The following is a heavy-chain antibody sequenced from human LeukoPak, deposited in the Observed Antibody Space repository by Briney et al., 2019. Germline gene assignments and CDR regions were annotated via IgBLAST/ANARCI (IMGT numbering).Heavy chain of an antibody. Sequence: GGSLRLSCAASVFNFSSYGMHWVREAPGKGLEWVAFIRYVGSNKYFVDSVRGEFTIPRHNSKNTLPLQMNSLRAEDTGVYCCAKEGSSYDCWSAYYPFDYWGQGARVSVSS. D-gene: IGHD3-3*01. CDR2: IRYVGSNK. CDR1: VFNFSSYG. V-gene: IGHV3-30*02. J-gene: IGHJ4*02. CDR3: AKEGSSYDCWSAYYPFDY.